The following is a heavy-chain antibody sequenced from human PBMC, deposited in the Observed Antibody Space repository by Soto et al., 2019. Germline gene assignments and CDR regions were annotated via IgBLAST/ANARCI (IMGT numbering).Heavy chain of an antibody. D-gene: IGHD5-18*01. J-gene: IGHJ6*02. Sequence: SETLSLTCPVSGGSISSGGYYWSWHRQHPGKGLEWIGYIYYSGSTYYNPSLKSRVTISVDTSKNQFSLKLSSVTAADTAVYYCARSAMANYYYYGMDVWGQGTTVTVSS. V-gene: IGHV4-31*03. CDR2: IYYSGST. CDR3: ARSAMANYYYYGMDV. CDR1: GGSISSGGYY.